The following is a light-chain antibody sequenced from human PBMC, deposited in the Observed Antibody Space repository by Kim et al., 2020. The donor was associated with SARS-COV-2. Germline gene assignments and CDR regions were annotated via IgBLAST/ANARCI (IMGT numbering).Light chain of an antibody. CDR2: DVS. V-gene: IGLV2-14*03. CDR1: SSDVGGYKY. CDR3: SSYRSSGYV. J-gene: IGLJ1*01. Sequence: QSALTQPASVSGSPGQSITISCTGTSSDVGGYKYVSWYQQYTGKAPKLMIYDVSKRPSGVSNRFSGSKSGNTASLTISGLQAEDEADYYCSSYRSSGYVFGTGTKVTVL.